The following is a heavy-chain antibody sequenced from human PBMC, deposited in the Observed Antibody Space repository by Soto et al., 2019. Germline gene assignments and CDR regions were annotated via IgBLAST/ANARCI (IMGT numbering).Heavy chain of an antibody. CDR1: GGSLNGFQ. V-gene: IGHV4-34*01. J-gene: IGHJ6*03. D-gene: IGHD3-10*01. Sequence: QVHLQQWGAGLVRPSETLFLTCAVYGGSLNGFQWSWIRQAPGKRLEWIGQIDHGGSANYNPSLMSRVILSVDSSKSQLSLTVTSVTAADSAVYYCAREVPGTDYYYMDVWGKGTTVTVSS. CDR3: AREVPGTDYYYMDV. CDR2: IDHGGSA.